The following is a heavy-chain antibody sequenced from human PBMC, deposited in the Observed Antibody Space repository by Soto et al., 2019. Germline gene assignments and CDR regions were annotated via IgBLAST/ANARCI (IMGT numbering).Heavy chain of an antibody. D-gene: IGHD6-19*01. J-gene: IGHJ4*02. CDR1: GFKFTDYY. V-gene: IGHV1-46*01. Sequence: QVQLVQSGAEVKRPGASVTVSCGTSGFKFTDYYMHWVRQAPEQGLEWMGLISPYAHYTRYSQTFHGRFTITRDTSTSTVYMDLSSLTSEDTAVYYCARAASEQFFDYWGQGTLVTVSS. CDR2: ISPYAHYT. CDR3: ARAASEQFFDY.